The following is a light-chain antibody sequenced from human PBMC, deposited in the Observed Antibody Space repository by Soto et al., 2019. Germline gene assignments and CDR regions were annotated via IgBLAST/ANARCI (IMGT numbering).Light chain of an antibody. V-gene: IGLV1-44*01. CDR1: SSNIGSHT. Sequence: QSVLTQPPSASGTPGQTIAISCSGGSSNIGSHTVTWYQQLTGTAPRLLIYSNTQRPSGVPDRFSGSKSGTSASLAISGLQSEYEGDYYCAAWDDSLNGVVFGGGTKLTVL. J-gene: IGLJ2*01. CDR3: AAWDDSLNGVV. CDR2: SNT.